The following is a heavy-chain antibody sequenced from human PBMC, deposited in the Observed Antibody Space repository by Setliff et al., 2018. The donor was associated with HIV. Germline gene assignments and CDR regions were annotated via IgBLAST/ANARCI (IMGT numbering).Heavy chain of an antibody. V-gene: IGHV2-26*01. Sequence: ETLTLTCTVSGFSLSNGRMGVSWIRQPPGKALEWLANIFSNDEKSYSTSLRSRLTISKDTSKSQVVLSLSNMDPVDTATYYCARLWFGAPGTDFYYYGMDVWGQGTTVTVSS. CDR2: IFSNDEK. D-gene: IGHD3-10*01. CDR1: GFSLSNGRMG. J-gene: IGHJ6*02. CDR3: ARLWFGAPGTDFYYYGMDV.